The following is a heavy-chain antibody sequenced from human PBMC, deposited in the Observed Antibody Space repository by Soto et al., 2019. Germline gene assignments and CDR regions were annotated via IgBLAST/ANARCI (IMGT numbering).Heavy chain of an antibody. V-gene: IGHV4-4*02. J-gene: IGHJ4*02. CDR3: AGEPPDEGSGDY. CDR1: GGSISSSNW. Sequence: QVQLQESGPGLVKPSGTLSLTCAVSGGSISSSNWWTWVRQPPGKGLEWIGEIYPSGSTNYNPSLQSRVTISVDKYRTQFSLHLTSVTAADTALSSCAGEPPDEGSGDYWGQGTLVTVSA. CDR2: IYPSGST. D-gene: IGHD2-15*01.